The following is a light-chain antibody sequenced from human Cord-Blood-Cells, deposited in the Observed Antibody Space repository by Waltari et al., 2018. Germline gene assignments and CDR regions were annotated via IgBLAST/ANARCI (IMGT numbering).Light chain of an antibody. CDR1: RSISSY. CDR3: QQSYSTLTT. Sequence: DIQMTQSPSSLSASVGDRVTITCRASRSISSYLNWYQQKPGKAPKLLIYAASSLQSGVPSRFSGSGSGTDFTLTISSLQPEDFTTYYCQQSYSTLTTFGQGTKVEIK. V-gene: IGKV1-39*01. CDR2: AAS. J-gene: IGKJ1*01.